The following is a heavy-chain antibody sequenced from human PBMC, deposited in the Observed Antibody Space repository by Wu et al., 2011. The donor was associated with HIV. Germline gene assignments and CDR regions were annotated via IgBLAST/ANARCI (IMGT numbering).Heavy chain of an antibody. V-gene: IGHV1-2*02. CDR1: GYTFTGYY. D-gene: IGHD1-1*01. CDR2: IDPNRGGT. Sequence: QVQLVQSGAELKKPGASVKVSCKASGYTFTGYYMHWVRQAPGQGLEWMGWIDPNRGGTNYAQKFQGRVTMTRDTSISTAYMELSSLRSDDTAVYYCARGGTGSYHEGFLFDYWGQGTLVTVSS. J-gene: IGHJ4*02. CDR3: ARGGTGSYHEGFLFDY.